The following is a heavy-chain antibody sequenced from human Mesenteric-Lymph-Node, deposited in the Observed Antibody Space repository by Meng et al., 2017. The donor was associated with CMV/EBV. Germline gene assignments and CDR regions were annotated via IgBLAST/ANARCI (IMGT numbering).Heavy chain of an antibody. CDR3: AKHMAPSGTAGYYYYYGMDV. Sequence: GGSLRLSCAASGFMFSTYWMSWIRQAPGKGLEWVVNIKEDGSEKYYVDSVKGRFTVSRDNAKDSLYLQMNSLRVEDTAIYYCAKHMAPSGTAGYYYYYGMDVWGQGTTVTVSS. V-gene: IGHV3-7*03. CDR1: GFMFSTYW. J-gene: IGHJ6*02. D-gene: IGHD2-15*01. CDR2: IKEDGSEK.